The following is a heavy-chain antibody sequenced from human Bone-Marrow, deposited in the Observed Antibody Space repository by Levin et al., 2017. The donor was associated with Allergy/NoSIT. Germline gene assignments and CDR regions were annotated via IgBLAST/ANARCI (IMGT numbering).Heavy chain of an antibody. D-gene: IGHD5-18*01. V-gene: IGHV4-34*01. CDR2: INHSGST. Sequence: SETLSLTCAVYGGSFSGYYWSWIRQPPGKGLEWIGEINHSGSTNYNPSLKSRVTISVDTSKNQFSLKLSSVTAADTAVYYCARPGYSYGYTHWFDPWGQGTLVTVSS. CDR3: ARPGYSYGYTHWFDP. CDR1: GGSFSGYY. J-gene: IGHJ5*02.